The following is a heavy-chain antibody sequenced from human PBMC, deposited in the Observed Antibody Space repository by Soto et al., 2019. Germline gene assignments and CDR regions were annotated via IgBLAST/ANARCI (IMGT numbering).Heavy chain of an antibody. CDR3: ARDGGQYCSSTSCYDYYYYMDV. CDR1: GYTFTGYY. Sequence: ASVKVSCKASGYTFTGYYMHWVRQAPGQGLEWMGWINPNSGGTNYAQKFQGWVTMTRDTSISTAYMELSRLRSDDTAVYYCARDGGQYCSSTSCYDYYYYMDVWGKGTTVTVSS. D-gene: IGHD2-2*01. CDR2: INPNSGGT. V-gene: IGHV1-2*04. J-gene: IGHJ6*03.